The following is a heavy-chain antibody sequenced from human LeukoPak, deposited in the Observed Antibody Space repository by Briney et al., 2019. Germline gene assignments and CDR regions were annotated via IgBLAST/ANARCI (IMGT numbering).Heavy chain of an antibody. CDR3: AREARLASAAGLDV. J-gene: IGHJ6*02. V-gene: IGHV4-4*07. CDR1: GGSISGYY. Sequence: HSETLSLTCTVSGGSISGYYWSWVRQPAGKGLEWIGRLYGSASIKYNPSLRSRLSLSGDTSKNQFSLKLSSVTAADTAVYYSAREARLASAAGLDVWGQGTKVTVS. CDR2: LYGSASI. D-gene: IGHD5-12*01.